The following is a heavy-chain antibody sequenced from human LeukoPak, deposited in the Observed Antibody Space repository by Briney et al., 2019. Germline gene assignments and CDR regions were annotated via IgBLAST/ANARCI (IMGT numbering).Heavy chain of an antibody. Sequence: ASVKVSCKASGYTFTSYGISWVRQAPGQGLEWMGWISAYNGNTNYAQKLQGRVTMTTDTSTSTAYMELSSLRSEDTAVYYCARPFGMVQGVMADYYYMDVWGKGTTVTVSS. CDR2: ISAYNGNT. CDR1: GYTFTSYG. CDR3: ARPFGMVQGVMADYYYMDV. J-gene: IGHJ6*03. D-gene: IGHD3-10*01. V-gene: IGHV1-18*01.